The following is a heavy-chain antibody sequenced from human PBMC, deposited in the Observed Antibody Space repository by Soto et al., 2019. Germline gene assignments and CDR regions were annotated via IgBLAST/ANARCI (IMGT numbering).Heavy chain of an antibody. CDR3: ARSDYCSSTSCYVETWFDP. CDR1: GYTFTSYD. D-gene: IGHD2-2*01. CDR2: MNPNSGNT. J-gene: IGHJ5*02. V-gene: IGHV1-8*01. Sequence: QVQLVQSGAEVKKPGASVKVSCKASGYTFTSYDIHWVRQATGQGLEWMGWMNPNSGNTGYAQKFQGRVTMPRNTSISTAYMELSSLRSENTAVYYCARSDYCSSTSCYVETWFDPWGQGTLVTVSS.